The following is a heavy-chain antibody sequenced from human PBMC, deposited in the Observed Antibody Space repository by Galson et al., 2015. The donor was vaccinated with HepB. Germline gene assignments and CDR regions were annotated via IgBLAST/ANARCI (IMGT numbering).Heavy chain of an antibody. CDR3: AKDQPDGSGWYGGVDY. CDR2: ISYDGSNK. Sequence: SLRLSCAASGFTFSSYGMHWVRQAPGKGLEWVAVISYDGSNKYYADSVKGRFTISRDNSKNTLYLQMNSLRAEDTAVYYCAKDQPDGSGWYGGVDYWGQGSLVTVSS. CDR1: GFTFSSYG. J-gene: IGHJ4*02. D-gene: IGHD6-19*01. V-gene: IGHV3-30*18.